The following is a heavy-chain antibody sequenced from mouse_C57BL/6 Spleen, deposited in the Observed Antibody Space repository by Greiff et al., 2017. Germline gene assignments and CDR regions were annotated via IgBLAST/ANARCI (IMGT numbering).Heavy chain of an antibody. V-gene: IGHV1-12*01. CDR2: IYPGNGDT. Sequence: LQQSGAELVRPGASVKMSCKASGYTFTSYNMHWVKQTPRQGLEWIGAIYPGNGDTSYNQKFKGKATLTVDKSSSTAYMQLSSLTSEDSAVYFCARCDGNPYYYAMDYWGQGTSVTVSS. CDR1: GYTFTSYN. D-gene: IGHD2-1*01. CDR3: ARCDGNPYYYAMDY. J-gene: IGHJ4*01.